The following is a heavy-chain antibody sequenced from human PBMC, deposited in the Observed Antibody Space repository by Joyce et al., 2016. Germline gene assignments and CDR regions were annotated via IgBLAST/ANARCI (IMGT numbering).Heavy chain of an antibody. Sequence: EVHLVESGGALVKPGGSLRLSCAASGFTFSSYNMNWGRQAPGKGLEGVSSISPPSSYIYYADSVKGRFTISRDNAKNSLFLQMNNLRAEDTAVYYCAREALVGSTGWFSYWGQGTLVTVSS. D-gene: IGHD6-19*01. CDR3: AREALVGSTGWFSY. CDR1: GFTFSSYN. J-gene: IGHJ4*02. V-gene: IGHV3-21*01. CDR2: ISPPSSYI.